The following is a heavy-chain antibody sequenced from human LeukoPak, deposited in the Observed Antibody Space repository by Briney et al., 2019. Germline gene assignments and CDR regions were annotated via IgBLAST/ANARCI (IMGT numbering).Heavy chain of an antibody. CDR3: ARVFRPSLTVFIIRGAFDI. CDR2: IYSGGST. J-gene: IGHJ3*02. D-gene: IGHD3-3*01. V-gene: IGHV3-66*01. Sequence: GGSLRLSCAASGFIVSSNYMSWVRQAPGKGLEWVSVIYSGGSTYYADSVKGRFTISRDNDKNSLYLQMNSLRVEDTAVYYCARVFRPSLTVFIIRGAFDIWGQGTMVTVSS. CDR1: GFIVSSNY.